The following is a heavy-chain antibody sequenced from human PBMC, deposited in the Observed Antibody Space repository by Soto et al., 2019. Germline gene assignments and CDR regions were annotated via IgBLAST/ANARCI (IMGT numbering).Heavy chain of an antibody. Sequence: QVQLVESGGGVVQPGRSLRLSCAASGFTFSSYGMHWVRQAPGKGLEWVAVISYDGSNKYYADSVKGRFTISRDNSKNTLYLQMNGLRAEDTAVYYCAKEGPYGESPIFDYWGQGTLVTVSS. CDR3: AKEGPYGESPIFDY. J-gene: IGHJ4*02. CDR1: GFTFSSYG. CDR2: ISYDGSNK. V-gene: IGHV3-30*18. D-gene: IGHD4-17*01.